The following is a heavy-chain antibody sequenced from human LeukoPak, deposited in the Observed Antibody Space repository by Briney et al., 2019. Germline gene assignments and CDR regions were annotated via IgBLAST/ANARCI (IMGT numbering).Heavy chain of an antibody. V-gene: IGHV3-30*02. CDR3: AKVPGKARKFGNLEY. D-gene: IGHD1-14*01. Sequence: GGSLRLSCVVSGFTLANYAMHWARQAPGKGLEWVAFIRHDGRNKDYPDSVRGRFTISRDSSKNTLYLQMNDLRSEDTAVYYCAKVPGKARKFGNLEYWGQGTLVIVSS. J-gene: IGHJ4*02. CDR2: IRHDGRNK. CDR1: GFTLANYA.